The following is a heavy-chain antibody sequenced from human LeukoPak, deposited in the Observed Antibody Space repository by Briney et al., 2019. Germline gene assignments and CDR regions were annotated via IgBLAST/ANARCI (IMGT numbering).Heavy chain of an antibody. J-gene: IGHJ5*02. V-gene: IGHV4-39*07. Sequence: SETLSLTCTVSGGSISSSSSYWGWIRQPPGKGLEWIGSIYYSGSTYYNPSLKSRVTISVDTSKNQFSLKPSSVTAADTAVYYCARESITMVRGVKFRWFDPWGQGTLVTVSS. D-gene: IGHD3-10*01. CDR3: ARESITMVRGVKFRWFDP. CDR1: GGSISSSSSY. CDR2: IYYSGST.